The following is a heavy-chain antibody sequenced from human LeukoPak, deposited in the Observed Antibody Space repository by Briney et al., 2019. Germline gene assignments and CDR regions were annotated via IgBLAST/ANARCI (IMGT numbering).Heavy chain of an antibody. D-gene: IGHD3-10*01. J-gene: IGHJ6*03. CDR1: GGSISSSSYY. Sequence: SETLSLTCTVSGGSISSSSYYWGWIRQPPGKGLEWIGSIYYSGSTYYNPSLKSRVTISVDTSKNQFSLKLSSVTAADTAVYYCAREGVPSLSYYNSPAAYYYYMDVWGKGTTVTISS. CDR2: IYYSGST. CDR3: AREGVPSLSYYNSPAAYYYYMDV. V-gene: IGHV4-39*07.